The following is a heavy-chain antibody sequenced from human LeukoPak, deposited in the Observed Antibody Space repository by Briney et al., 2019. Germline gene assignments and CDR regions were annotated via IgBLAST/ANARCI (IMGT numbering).Heavy chain of an antibody. J-gene: IGHJ4*02. V-gene: IGHV1-2*02. D-gene: IGHD3-10*01. CDR2: INPSTGHT. CDR3: ARGFRVQMSYVPFSFDF. Sequence: ASVKVSCKTSGYTFTDYYINWVRQAPGQGLEWMGWINPSTGHTNDGQKFQGRITMTRDTSITTAYLHLNNLRSDDTAIYYCARGFRVQMSYVPFSFDFWGQGTLVTVSS. CDR1: GYTFTDYY.